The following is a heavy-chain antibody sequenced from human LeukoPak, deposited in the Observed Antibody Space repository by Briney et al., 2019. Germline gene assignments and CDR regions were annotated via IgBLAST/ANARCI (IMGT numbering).Heavy chain of an antibody. J-gene: IGHJ5*02. V-gene: IGHV3-30*01. D-gene: IGHD2-2*02. CDR3: ARVSVPAAIRSKYNWFDP. CDR2: ISYDGSNK. CDR1: GFTFSSYA. Sequence: GGSLRLSCAASGFTFSSYAMHWVRQAPGKGLEWVAVISYDGSNKYYADSAKGRFTISRDNSKNTLYLQMNSLRAEDTAVYYCARVSVPAAIRSKYNWFDPWGQGTLVTVSS.